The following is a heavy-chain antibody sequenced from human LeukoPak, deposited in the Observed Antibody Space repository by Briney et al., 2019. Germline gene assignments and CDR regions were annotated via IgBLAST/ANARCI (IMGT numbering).Heavy chain of an antibody. CDR1: GFAFSNAW. Sequence: GGSLRLSCAASGFAFSNAWMTWLRQAPGKGLEGVGRIKSKTDGGTAEYATPVKGRFTISRDDSKNTLYLQMDSLKTEDTAVYYCATAMTAVPYSWGQGTLVTVSS. CDR3: ATAMTAVPYS. J-gene: IGHJ4*02. V-gene: IGHV3-15*01. D-gene: IGHD4-17*01. CDR2: IKSKTDGGTA.